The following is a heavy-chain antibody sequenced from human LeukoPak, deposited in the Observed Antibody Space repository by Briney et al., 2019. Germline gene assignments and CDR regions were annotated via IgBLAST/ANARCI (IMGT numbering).Heavy chain of an antibody. J-gene: IGHJ4*02. CDR1: GGTFSSYA. D-gene: IGHD6-19*01. Sequence: SVKVSCKASGGTFSSYAISWVRQAPGQGLEWMGGIIPIFGTANYAQKFQGRVTITTDESTSTAYMGLSSLRSEDTAVYYCARDLAGYSSSFDYWGQGTLVTVSS. CDR2: IIPIFGTA. CDR3: ARDLAGYSSSFDY. V-gene: IGHV1-69*05.